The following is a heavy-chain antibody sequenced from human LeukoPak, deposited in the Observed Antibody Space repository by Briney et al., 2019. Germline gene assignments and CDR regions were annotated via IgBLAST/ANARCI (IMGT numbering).Heavy chain of an antibody. CDR1: GFTFSSYG. CDR3: AKACRYCSSTSCYSCAFDI. CDR2: IGGSSSYI. D-gene: IGHD2-2*02. J-gene: IGHJ3*02. Sequence: GGSLRLSCAASGFTFSSYGMHWVRQAPGKGLEWVSSIGGSSSYIYYADSVKGRFTISRDNSKNTLYLQMNSLRAEDTAVYYCAKACRYCSSTSCYSCAFDIWGQGTMVTVSS. V-gene: IGHV3-21*01.